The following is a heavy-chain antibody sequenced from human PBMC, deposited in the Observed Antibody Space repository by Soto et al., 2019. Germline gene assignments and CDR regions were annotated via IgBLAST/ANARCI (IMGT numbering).Heavy chain of an antibody. CDR2: IDPSDSYT. J-gene: IGHJ4*02. Sequence: EVQLVQSGAEVKKPGESLRISCKGSGYKFIGYWISWVRQMPGKGLEWVGRIDPSDSYTSYSPSFQGHVTISVDTSISTAYLQWRSLQASDTARYYCVRHGNGTPYYFDLWGRGTLVPVSS. V-gene: IGHV5-10-1*03. D-gene: IGHD1-1*01. CDR3: VRHGNGTPYYFDL. CDR1: GYKFIGYW.